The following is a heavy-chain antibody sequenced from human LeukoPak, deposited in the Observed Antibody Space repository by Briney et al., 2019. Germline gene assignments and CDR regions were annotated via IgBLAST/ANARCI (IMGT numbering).Heavy chain of an antibody. Sequence: ASVKVSCKASGYTFTGYYMHWVRQAPGQGLEWMGWINPNSGGTNYAQKFQGRVTMTRDTSISTAYMELSRLRYDDTAVYYCARDYQVTTVTDRDLYGMDVWGQGTTVTVSS. J-gene: IGHJ6*02. CDR2: INPNSGGT. CDR1: GYTFTGYY. D-gene: IGHD4-17*01. V-gene: IGHV1-2*02. CDR3: ARDYQVTTVTDRDLYGMDV.